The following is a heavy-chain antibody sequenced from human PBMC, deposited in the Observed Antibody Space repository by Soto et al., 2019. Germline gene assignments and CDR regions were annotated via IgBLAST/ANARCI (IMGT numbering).Heavy chain of an antibody. Sequence: QVQLQESGPGLVNPSQTLSLTCTVSGGSISGDNYYWSWVRQHPGKGLESIGYIYYSGSTHYNPSLKSRLTISVDTSENQFSLKLSSVTAADTAVYYCARGRITATGTNLDCWGQGTLVTVSS. D-gene: IGHD6-13*01. CDR1: GGSISGDNYY. J-gene: IGHJ4*02. V-gene: IGHV4-31*03. CDR2: IYYSGST. CDR3: ARGRITATGTNLDC.